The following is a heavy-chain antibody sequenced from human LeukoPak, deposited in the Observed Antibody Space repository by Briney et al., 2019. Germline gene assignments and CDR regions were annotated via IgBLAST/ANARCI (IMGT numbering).Heavy chain of an antibody. J-gene: IGHJ4*02. CDR2: ISGSSTYI. Sequence: PGGSLRLSCAASGFTFSSYTVNWVRQTPGKGLEWVSSISGSSTYIYYADSVKGRFTISRDNSKNTLYLQMNSLRAEDTAVYYCARDHNWNYNFDYWGQGTLVTVSS. CDR3: ARDHNWNYNFDY. CDR1: GFTFSSYT. V-gene: IGHV3-21*01. D-gene: IGHD1-7*01.